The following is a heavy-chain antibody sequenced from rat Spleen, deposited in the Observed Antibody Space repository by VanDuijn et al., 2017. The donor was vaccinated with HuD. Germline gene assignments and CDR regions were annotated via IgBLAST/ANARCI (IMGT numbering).Heavy chain of an antibody. CDR3: TTARNVPSCWYFDF. V-gene: IGHV5-27*01. CDR1: GFIFNRYY. Sequence: EVQLVESGGGLVQPGGSLKLSCAASGFIFNRYYMVWVRQAPTKGLEWVAYISTGGGSTYYRDSVKGRFTISGDNARSTLYLQMDGLRSEDTATYYCTTARNVPSCWYFDFWGPGTMVTVSS. CDR2: ISTGGGST. D-gene: IGHD1-12*01. J-gene: IGHJ1*01.